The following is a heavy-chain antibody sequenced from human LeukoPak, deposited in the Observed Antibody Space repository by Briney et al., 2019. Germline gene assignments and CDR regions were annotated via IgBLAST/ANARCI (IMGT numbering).Heavy chain of an antibody. D-gene: IGHD3-22*01. CDR1: GFTVSSNY. Sequence: PGGSLRLSCAASGFTVSSNYMSWVRQAPGKGLEWVSVIYSGGSTYYADSVKGRFTISRDNSKNTLYLQMNSLRAEDTAVYYCARELDSSGYSSPLDYRGQGTLVTVSS. V-gene: IGHV3-66*02. J-gene: IGHJ4*02. CDR2: IYSGGST. CDR3: ARELDSSGYSSPLDY.